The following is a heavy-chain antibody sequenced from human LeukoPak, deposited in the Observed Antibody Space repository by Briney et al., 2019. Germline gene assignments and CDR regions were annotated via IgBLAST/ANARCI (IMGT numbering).Heavy chain of an antibody. V-gene: IGHV4-39*01. J-gene: IGHJ5*02. CDR2: IYYTGST. CDR1: GGSISSSSYY. Sequence: PSETLSLTCTVSGGSISSSSYYWGWIRQPPGKGLEWIGSIYYTGSTYYNPSLKSRVTISVDTSKNQFSLKLTSVTAADTAVYYCATLRQNYYVSLGFDWFDPWGQGTLVTVSS. D-gene: IGHD3-10*02. CDR3: ATLRQNYYVSLGFDWFDP.